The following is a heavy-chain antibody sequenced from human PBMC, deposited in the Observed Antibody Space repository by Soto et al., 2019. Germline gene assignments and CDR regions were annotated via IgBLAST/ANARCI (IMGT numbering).Heavy chain of an antibody. V-gene: IGHV3-21*01. Sequence: EVQLVESGGGLVKPGGSLRLSCAASGFTFSSYSMNWVRQAPGKGLEGVSSISSSSSYIYYADSVKGRFTISRDNAKNSLYLQMNSLRAEDTAVYYCARDPLGYCSSTSCYRYYYGMDVWGQGTTVTVSS. CDR2: ISSSSSYI. D-gene: IGHD2-2*01. J-gene: IGHJ6*02. CDR1: GFTFSSYS. CDR3: ARDPLGYCSSTSCYRYYYGMDV.